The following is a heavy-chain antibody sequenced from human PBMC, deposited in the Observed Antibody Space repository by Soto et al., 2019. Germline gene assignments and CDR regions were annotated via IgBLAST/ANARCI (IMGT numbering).Heavy chain of an antibody. CDR1: GVSISPYY. CDR3: ARQQYTVVTAFDV. J-gene: IGHJ3*01. V-gene: IGHV4-59*01. CDR2: MSYSGKNS. D-gene: IGHD2-15*01. Sequence: QVQLQESGPGLVKPSETLSLTCNVSGVSISPYYCSWIRQPPVKGLEWIGYMSYSGKNSHYNPALKRRVSMSVDTSKNQFSLKLSSLTAADTAIYYCARQQYTVVTAFDVWGQGTMITVSS.